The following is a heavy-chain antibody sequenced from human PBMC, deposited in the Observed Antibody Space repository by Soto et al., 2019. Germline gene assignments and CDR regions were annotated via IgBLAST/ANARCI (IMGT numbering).Heavy chain of an antibody. J-gene: IGHJ6*02. CDR2: IYYSGST. CDR1: GGSISSSSYY. CDR3: ARRIAAAKYYYYYGMDV. Sequence: KPSETLSLTCTVSGGSISSSSYYWGWIRQPPGKGLEWIGSIYYSGSTYYNPSLKSRVTISVDTSKNQFSLKLSSVTAADTAVYYCARRIAAAKYYYYYGMDVWGQGTTVTVSS. D-gene: IGHD6-13*01. V-gene: IGHV4-39*01.